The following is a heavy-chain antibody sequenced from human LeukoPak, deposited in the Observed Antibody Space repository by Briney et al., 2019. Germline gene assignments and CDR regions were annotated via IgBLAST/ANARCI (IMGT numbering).Heavy chain of an antibody. Sequence: SETLSLTCTVSGGSISSGGYYWSWIRQPPGKGLEWIGYIYHSGSTYYNPSLKSRVTISVDRSKNQFSLKLSSVTAADTAVYYCAREQVVIHSLGHWGQGTLVTVSS. CDR3: AREQVVIHSLGH. D-gene: IGHD3-22*01. V-gene: IGHV4-30-2*01. J-gene: IGHJ4*02. CDR1: GGSISSGGYY. CDR2: IYHSGST.